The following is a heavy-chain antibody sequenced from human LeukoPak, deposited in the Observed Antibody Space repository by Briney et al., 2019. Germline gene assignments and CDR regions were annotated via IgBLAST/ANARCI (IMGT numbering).Heavy chain of an antibody. CDR3: ARFSAKAAAGTGNDY. D-gene: IGHD6-13*01. CDR2: IIPIFGTA. CDR1: GGTFSSYA. J-gene: IGHJ4*02. V-gene: IGHV1-69*06. Sequence: GASVKVSCKASGGTFSSYAISWVRQAPGQGLEWMGGIIPIFGTANYAQKFQGRVTITADKSTSTAYMELSSLRSEDTAVYYCARFSAKAAAGTGNDYWGQGTLVTVSS.